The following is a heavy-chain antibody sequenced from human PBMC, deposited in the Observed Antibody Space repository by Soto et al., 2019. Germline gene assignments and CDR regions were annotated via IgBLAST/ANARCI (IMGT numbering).Heavy chain of an antibody. CDR3: AKPSAYGDFAGSFDS. Sequence: EVHLLESGGGLVQRGGSLRLSCVASGFAFDDYAMNWVRQAPGKGLEWVANIGGRGGNSFYGESMRGRFAISRDNSKNTLYLEMNNLRVDDSATYYCAKPSAYGDFAGSFDSWGQGTLGTVSP. CDR2: IGGRGGNS. V-gene: IGHV3-23*01. CDR1: GFAFDDYA. J-gene: IGHJ4*02. D-gene: IGHD4-17*01.